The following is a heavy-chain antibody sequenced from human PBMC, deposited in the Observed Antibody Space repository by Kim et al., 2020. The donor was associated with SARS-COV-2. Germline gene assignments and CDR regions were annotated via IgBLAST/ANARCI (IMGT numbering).Heavy chain of an antibody. CDR3: AKGGYCSGDCSTILRGNDAFDI. D-gene: IGHD2-21*01. J-gene: IGHJ3*02. CDR1: GFTFSSYG. V-gene: IGHV3-33*06. Sequence: GGSLRLSCAASGFTFSSYGMHWVRQAPGKGLEWVAVIWYDGSNKYYADSVKGRFTISRDNSKNTLYLQMNSLRAEDTAVYYCAKGGYCSGDCSTILRGNDAFDIWGQGTMVTVSS. CDR2: IWYDGSNK.